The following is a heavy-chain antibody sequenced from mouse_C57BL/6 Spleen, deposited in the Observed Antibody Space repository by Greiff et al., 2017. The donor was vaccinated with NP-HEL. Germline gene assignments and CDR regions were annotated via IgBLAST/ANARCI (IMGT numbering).Heavy chain of an antibody. D-gene: IGHD1-1*01. CDR1: GYTFTSYW. CDR2: IHPSDSDT. CDR3: AILRGYYYGSSWYFEV. V-gene: IGHV1-74*01. J-gene: IGHJ1*03. Sequence: QVQLQQPGAELVKPGASVKVSCKASGYTFTSYWMHWVKQRPGQGLEWIGRIHPSDSDTNYNQKFKGKATLTVDKSSSTAYMQLSSLTSADSAVYYWAILRGYYYGSSWYFEVWGTGTTVTVSS.